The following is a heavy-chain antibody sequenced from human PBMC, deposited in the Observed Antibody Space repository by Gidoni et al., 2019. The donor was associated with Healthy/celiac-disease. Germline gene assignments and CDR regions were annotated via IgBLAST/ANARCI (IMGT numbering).Heavy chain of an antibody. CDR3: STYYYDSSGYYEFDY. Sequence: QVQLVQSGAEVKKPGSSVKVSCKASGGHFRSYAISGVRQAPGQGLEWMGGIIPIFGTANYAQKFQGRVTITADKSTSTAYMELSSLRSEDTAVYYCSTYYYDSSGYYEFDYWGQGTLVTVSS. V-gene: IGHV1-69*06. CDR2: IIPIFGTA. J-gene: IGHJ4*02. D-gene: IGHD3-22*01. CDR1: GGHFRSYA.